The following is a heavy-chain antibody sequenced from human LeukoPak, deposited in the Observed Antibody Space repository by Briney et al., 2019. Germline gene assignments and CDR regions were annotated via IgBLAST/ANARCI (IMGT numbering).Heavy chain of an antibody. CDR1: GYTFTIHY. CDR3: AADPYYDFWSGPRFDY. J-gene: IGHJ4*02. V-gene: IGHV1-46*01. D-gene: IGHD3-3*01. Sequence: ASVTVSCTASGYTFTIHYMHWVRQAPGQGLEWMGVINPTGDTTRYAQKFQGRVTITRDMSTSTAYMELSSLRSEDTAVYYCAADPYYDFWSGPRFDYWGQGTLVTVSS. CDR2: INPTGDTT.